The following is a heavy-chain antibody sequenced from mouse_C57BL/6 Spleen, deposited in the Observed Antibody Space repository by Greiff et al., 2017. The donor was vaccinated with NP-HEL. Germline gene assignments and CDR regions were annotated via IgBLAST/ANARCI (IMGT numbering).Heavy chain of an antibody. V-gene: IGHV14-4*01. Sequence: EVQLVESGAELVRPGASVKLSCTASGFNIKDDYMHWVKQRPEQGLEWIGWIDPENGDTEYASKFQGKATITADTSSNTAYLQLSSLTSEDTAVYYCTRGSSYERYFDVWGTGTTVTVSS. J-gene: IGHJ1*03. CDR3: TRGSSYERYFDV. D-gene: IGHD1-1*01. CDR1: GFNIKDDY. CDR2: IDPENGDT.